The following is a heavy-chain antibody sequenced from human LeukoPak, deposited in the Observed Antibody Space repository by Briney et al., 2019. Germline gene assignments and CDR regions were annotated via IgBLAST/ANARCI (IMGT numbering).Heavy chain of an antibody. J-gene: IGHJ4*02. D-gene: IGHD2-2*02. CDR1: GFTFSSYS. Sequence: GGSLRLSCAASGFTFSSYSMNWVRQAPGKGLEWVSSISSSSSYIYYADSVKGRFTISRDNSKNTLYLQMNSLRAEDTAVYYCAKDMYRGYCSSTSCYTVDYWGQGTLVTVSS. V-gene: IGHV3-21*01. CDR3: AKDMYRGYCSSTSCYTVDY. CDR2: ISSSSSYI.